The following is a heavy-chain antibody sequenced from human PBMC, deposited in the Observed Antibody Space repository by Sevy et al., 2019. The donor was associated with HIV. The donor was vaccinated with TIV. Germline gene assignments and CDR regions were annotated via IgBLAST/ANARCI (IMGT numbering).Heavy chain of an antibody. Sequence: SVKVSCKASGGTFSSYAISWVRQAPGQGLEWMGGIIPIFGTANYAQKFQGRVTITADESTSTAYMELSSLRSEDTAVYYCASRNPTIFGVDPEDYYYGMDVWGQGTTVTVSS. CDR3: ASRNPTIFGVDPEDYYYGMDV. J-gene: IGHJ6*02. CDR2: IIPIFGTA. CDR1: GGTFSSYA. D-gene: IGHD3-3*01. V-gene: IGHV1-69*13.